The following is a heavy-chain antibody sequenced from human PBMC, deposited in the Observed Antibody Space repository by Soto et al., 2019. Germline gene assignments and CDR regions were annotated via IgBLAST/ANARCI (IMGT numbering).Heavy chain of an antibody. V-gene: IGHV3-23*01. J-gene: IGHJ4*01. CDR1: GFTFSSYA. CDR3: AKAFGTYYFDY. CDR2: IGSSGANT. Sequence: QPGGSLRLSCVGSGFTFSSYAMRWVRQAPGKGLEWVSAIGSSGANTYYADSVKGRFTISRDNSKNTVYLQMNSLRAEDTAVYYCAKAFGTYYFDYWGQGTVVTVSS. D-gene: IGHD3-10*01.